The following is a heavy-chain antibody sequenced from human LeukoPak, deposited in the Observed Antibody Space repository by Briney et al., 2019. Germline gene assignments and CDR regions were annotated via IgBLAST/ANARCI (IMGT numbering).Heavy chain of an antibody. Sequence: SETLSLTCSVSDYSISSGYYWGWIRQPPGKGLEWIGSMEWIGSIYHSGSAYYNPSLKSRVTISVDTSKNQFSLKLSSVTAADTAVYYCAREGDDYYGSGSRYYFDYWGQGTLVTVSS. CDR2: IYHSGSA. J-gene: IGHJ4*02. CDR1: DYSISSGYY. V-gene: IGHV4-38-2*02. CDR3: AREGDDYYGSGSRYYFDY. D-gene: IGHD3-10*01.